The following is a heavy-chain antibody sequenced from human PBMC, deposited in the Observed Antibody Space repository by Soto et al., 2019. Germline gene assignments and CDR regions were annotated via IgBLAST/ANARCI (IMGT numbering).Heavy chain of an antibody. V-gene: IGHV3-23*01. Sequence: GGSLRLTCAASGFNVGACAVNWVLRPPGRGGQGGSGISVRDACIYYTDSVRGRFSISRDVSENILYLQLNTLRADDTALYYCTRETVAGITGLDSWGPGTLVTVSS. D-gene: IGHD1-20*01. CDR1: GFNVGACA. CDR2: ISVRDACI. J-gene: IGHJ4*02. CDR3: TRETVAGITGLDS.